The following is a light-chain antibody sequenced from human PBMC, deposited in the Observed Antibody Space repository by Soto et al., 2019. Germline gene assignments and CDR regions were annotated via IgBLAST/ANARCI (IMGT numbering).Light chain of an antibody. CDR2: GAS. V-gene: IGKV3-20*01. CDR3: QQYGSSPLMYT. Sequence: EIVLTQSPGTLSLSPGERATLSCRASQSISSTYLSWYRQKPGQAPRLLIYGASTRATGIPDRFSGSGSGTDFTLTISRLEPEDFVVYYCQQYGSSPLMYTFGQGTKLEIK. CDR1: QSISSTY. J-gene: IGKJ2*01.